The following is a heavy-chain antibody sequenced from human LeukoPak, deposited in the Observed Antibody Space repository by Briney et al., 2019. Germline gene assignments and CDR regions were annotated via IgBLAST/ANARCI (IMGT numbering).Heavy chain of an antibody. D-gene: IGHD6-6*01. CDR2: INHSGST. CDR3: ARGLAARPFDY. CDR1: GGSFRGYS. Sequence: SETLSLTCAVYGGSFRGYSWSWIRQPPGKGLEWIGEINHSGSTSYNPSLKSRVTISLDTSKNQYSLRLSSVTAADTAVYYCARGLAARPFDYWGQGTLVTVSS. V-gene: IGHV4-34*01. J-gene: IGHJ4*02.